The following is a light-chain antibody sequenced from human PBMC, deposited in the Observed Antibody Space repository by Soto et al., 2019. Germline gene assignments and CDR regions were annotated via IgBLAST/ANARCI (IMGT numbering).Light chain of an antibody. J-gene: IGLJ3*02. V-gene: IGLV2-14*01. CDR1: RRNVGAYNL. CDR2: EVR. CDR3: SAYTARSTLV. Sequence: QSALTQPPSGSGSPGQSITISCSGTRRNVGAYNLVSWYQQHPGTAPKLIIYEVRNRPSGISSRFSGSRSGNTASLTISGLQSEDEGDYYCSAYTARSTLVFGGGTKVTVL.